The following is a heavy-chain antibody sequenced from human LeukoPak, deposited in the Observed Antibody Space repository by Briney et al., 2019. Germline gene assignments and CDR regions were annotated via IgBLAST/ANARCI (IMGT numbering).Heavy chain of an antibody. CDR3: ARVRRGYSYGSDY. CDR1: GGSFSGYY. CDR2: INHSGST. J-gene: IGHJ4*02. D-gene: IGHD5-18*01. Sequence: PSETLSLTCAVYGGSFSGYYWSWIRQPPGKGLEWIGEINHSGSTNYNPSLKSRVTISVDTSKNQFSLKLSSVTAADTAVCYCARVRRGYSYGSDYWGQGTLVTVSS. V-gene: IGHV4-34*01.